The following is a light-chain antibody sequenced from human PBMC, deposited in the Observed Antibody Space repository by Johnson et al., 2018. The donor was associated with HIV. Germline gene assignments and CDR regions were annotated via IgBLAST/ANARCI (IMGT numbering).Light chain of an antibody. V-gene: IGLV1-51*01. CDR1: SSNIGNNY. CDR2: DNN. CDR3: GTWDSSLRNGF. J-gene: IGLJ1*01. Sequence: QSVLTQPPSVSAAPGQKVTISCSGSSSNIGNNYVSWYQQLPGTAPKLLIYDNNKRPSGIPDRFSGSKSGTSATLGITGLQTGDEADYYCGTWDSSLRNGFCGTGAQ.